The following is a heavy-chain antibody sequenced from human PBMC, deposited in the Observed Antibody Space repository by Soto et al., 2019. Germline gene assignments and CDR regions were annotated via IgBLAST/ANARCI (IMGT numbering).Heavy chain of an antibody. CDR3: ARSVTMVRGVRPWFDP. CDR1: GFTFSSYW. J-gene: IGHJ5*02. CDR2: INSDGSST. D-gene: IGHD3-10*01. V-gene: IGHV3-74*01. Sequence: GGSLRLSCAASGFTFSSYWMHWVRQAPGKGLVWVSRINSDGSSTSYADSVKGRFTISRDNAKNTLYLQMNSLRAEDTAVYYCARSVTMVRGVRPWFDPWGQGTLVTVTS.